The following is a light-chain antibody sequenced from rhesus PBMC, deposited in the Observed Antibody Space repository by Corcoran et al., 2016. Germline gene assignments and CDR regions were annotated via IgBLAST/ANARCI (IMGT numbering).Light chain of an antibody. J-gene: IGKJ2*01. Sequence: DIQMTQSPSFLSASVGDRVTITCSASQGIGTYLNWYHPRPGKAPKRLIYVASSLESGVPSRFSGRGSGTDFTLTINRLQPEDFATYYFLKFTSFPLTFRQGTNVEVK. CDR2: VAS. CDR1: QGIGTY. CDR3: LKFTSFPLT. V-gene: IGKV1-43*01.